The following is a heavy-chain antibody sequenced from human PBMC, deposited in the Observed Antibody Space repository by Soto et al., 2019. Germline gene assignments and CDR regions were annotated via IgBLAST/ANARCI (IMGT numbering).Heavy chain of an antibody. J-gene: IGHJ4*02. CDR1: GFTISSYA. CDR3: AKDSGMVRGVIASDSYYFDY. CDR2: ISGSGGST. Sequence: GGSLSLSCAVSGFTISSYAFNWVRMRQGQGMEWVSAISGSGGSTYYADSVKGRFTISRDNSKNTLYLQMNSLRAEDTAVYYCAKDSGMVRGVIASDSYYFDYWGQGTLVTVSS. D-gene: IGHD3-10*01. V-gene: IGHV3-23*01.